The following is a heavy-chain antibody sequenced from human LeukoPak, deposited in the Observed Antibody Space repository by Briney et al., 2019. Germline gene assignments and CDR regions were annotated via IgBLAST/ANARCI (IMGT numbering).Heavy chain of an antibody. D-gene: IGHD3-10*01. CDR2: IDPNTGDT. Sequence: ASVKVSCTASGQSLTGYFIHWVRQATGQGLEWVGRIDPNTGDTIYAQNFQGRVTVTSATSISTAYMELSRLTSDDTAVYFCARLGLHGSGTYYFFDYWGQGTLVTVSS. CDR3: ARLGLHGSGTYYFFDY. J-gene: IGHJ4*02. CDR1: GQSLTGYF. V-gene: IGHV1-2*06.